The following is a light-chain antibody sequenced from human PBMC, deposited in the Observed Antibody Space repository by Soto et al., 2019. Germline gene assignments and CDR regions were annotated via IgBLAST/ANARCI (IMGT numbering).Light chain of an antibody. Sequence: QSVLTQPPSASGSPGHSVTISCTGTSSDVGGYNFVSWYQQHPGKVPRLMIYEVTKRPSGVPDRFSGSKFGNTASLTVSGLQAEDEADYYCSSYAGSNNLVFGGGTQLTVL. V-gene: IGLV2-8*01. CDR2: EVT. CDR1: SSDVGGYNF. J-gene: IGLJ2*01. CDR3: SSYAGSNNLV.